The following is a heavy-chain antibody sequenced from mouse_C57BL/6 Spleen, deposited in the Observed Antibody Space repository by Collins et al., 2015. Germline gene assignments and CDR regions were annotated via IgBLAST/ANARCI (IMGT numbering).Heavy chain of an antibody. CDR3: AREDYYGSSWNFAY. CDR2: INPSSGYT. V-gene: IGHV1-4*01. CDR1: GYTFTSYT. Sequence: QVQLQQSGAELARPGASVKMSCKASGYTFTSYTMHWVKQGPGQGLEWIGYINPSSGYTKYNQKFKDKATLTADKSSSTAYMQLSSLTSEDSAVYYCAREDYYGSSWNFAYWGQGDSGHCLC. J-gene: IGHJ3*01. D-gene: IGHD1-1*01.